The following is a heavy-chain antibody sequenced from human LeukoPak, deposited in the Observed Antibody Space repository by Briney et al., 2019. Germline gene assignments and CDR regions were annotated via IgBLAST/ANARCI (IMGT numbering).Heavy chain of an antibody. V-gene: IGHV4-59*12. Sequence: SETLSLTCTVSGGSISSYYWSWIRQPPGKGLEWIGYIYYSGSTNYNPSLKSRVTISVDTSKNQFSLKLSSVTAADTAVYYCARGGAHNYYDSSGYDYWGQGTLVTVSS. CDR3: ARGGAHNYYDSSGYDY. CDR2: IYYSGST. J-gene: IGHJ4*02. CDR1: GGSISSYY. D-gene: IGHD3-22*01.